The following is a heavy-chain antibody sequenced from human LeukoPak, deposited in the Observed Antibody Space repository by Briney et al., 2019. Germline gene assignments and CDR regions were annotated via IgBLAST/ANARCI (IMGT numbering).Heavy chain of an antibody. CDR2: INTNTGNP. J-gene: IGHJ4*02. Sequence: ASVKVSCKASGYTFTSYAMNWVRQAPGQGLEWMGWINTNTGNPTYAQGFTGRFVFSLDTSVSTAYLQISSLKAEDTAVYYCARAEVVAPLVVDPLFDYWGQGTLVTVSS. D-gene: IGHD3-22*01. V-gene: IGHV7-4-1*02. CDR3: ARAEVVAPLVVDPLFDY. CDR1: GYTFTSYA.